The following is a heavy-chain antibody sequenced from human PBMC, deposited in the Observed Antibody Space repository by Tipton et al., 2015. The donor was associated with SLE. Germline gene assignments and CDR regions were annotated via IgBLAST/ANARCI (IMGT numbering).Heavy chain of an antibody. D-gene: IGHD2/OR15-2a*01. V-gene: IGHV3-11*01. CDR2: ISSSGSTI. Sequence: SLRLSCVASGFRVSGYNMDWVRQAPGKGLEWVSHISSSGSTIYYADSVKGRFTISRDNAKNSLYLQMNSLKADDTAVYYCARDPNFYADYWGQGTLVTVSS. CDR1: GFRVSGYN. J-gene: IGHJ4*02. CDR3: ARDPNFYADY.